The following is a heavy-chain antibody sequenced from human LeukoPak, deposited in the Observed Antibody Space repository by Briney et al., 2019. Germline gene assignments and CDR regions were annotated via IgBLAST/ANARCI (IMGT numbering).Heavy chain of an antibody. J-gene: IGHJ4*02. Sequence: GGSLRLSCAASGFTFSSYGMSWVRQAPGKGLEWVSAISGSGGSTYYADSVKGRFTISRDNSKNTLYLQMNSLRAEDTAVYYCAKDRDGDYGGIDYWGQGTLVTVSS. D-gene: IGHD4-23*01. V-gene: IGHV3-23*01. CDR3: AKDRDGDYGGIDY. CDR1: GFTFSSYG. CDR2: ISGSGGST.